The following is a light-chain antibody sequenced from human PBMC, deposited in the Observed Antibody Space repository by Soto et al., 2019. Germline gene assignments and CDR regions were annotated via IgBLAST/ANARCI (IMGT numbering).Light chain of an antibody. J-gene: IGKJ1*01. Sequence: EIVLTQSPDTLSLSPGERATLSCRASQSINSNYLAWYQQKPGQGPRPLIYGASGRATGIPDRFSGSGSGTDFTLTISRLEPEDFAVYYCQQYDSSPRTFGQGTKVEIK. CDR1: QSINSNY. CDR3: QQYDSSPRT. CDR2: GAS. V-gene: IGKV3-20*01.